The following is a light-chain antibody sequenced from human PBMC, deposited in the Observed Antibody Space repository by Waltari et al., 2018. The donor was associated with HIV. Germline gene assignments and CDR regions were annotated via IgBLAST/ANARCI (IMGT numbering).Light chain of an antibody. CDR2: EVS. CDR3: TSYAGSNNVV. CDR1: SSDVGGYNY. J-gene: IGLJ2*01. V-gene: IGLV2-8*01. Sequence: QSALTQPPYASGSLGQSVTISCTGTSSDVGGYNYVSWYQQHPGKTPKLMIYEVSKRPSGVPDRFSGSKSGNTASLTVSGLQAEDEADYYCTSYAGSNNVVFGGGTKLTVL.